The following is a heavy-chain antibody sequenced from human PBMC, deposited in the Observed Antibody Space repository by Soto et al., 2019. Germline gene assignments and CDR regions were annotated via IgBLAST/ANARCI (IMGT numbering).Heavy chain of an antibody. V-gene: IGHV4-30-4*01. J-gene: IGHJ5*02. CDR3: ARYCSGGSCFNWFDP. CDR1: GGSISSGDFY. CDR2: IYYSGST. D-gene: IGHD2-15*01. Sequence: QVQLQESGPGLVKPSQTLSLTCTVSGGSISSGDFYWSWIRQPPGKGLEWIGYIYYSGSTYYNPSLKSRVTISVDTSKNQFSLKLSSVTAADTAVYYCARYCSGGSCFNWFDPWGQGTLVTVSS.